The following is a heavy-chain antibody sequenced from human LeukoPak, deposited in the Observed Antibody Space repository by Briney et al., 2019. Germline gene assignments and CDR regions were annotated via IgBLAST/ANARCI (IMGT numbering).Heavy chain of an antibody. J-gene: IGHJ5*02. CDR1: GYTFTAYY. Sequence: ASVEVSCNASGYTFTAYYMHAGRQAARHRLGWLGWIHPNSGGTNYAQKFQGRVTMTRDTSISTAYMELSRLRSDDTAVYYCARADTAMANWFDPWGQGTLVTVSS. V-gene: IGHV1-2*02. CDR2: IHPNSGGT. D-gene: IGHD5-18*01. CDR3: ARADTAMANWFDP.